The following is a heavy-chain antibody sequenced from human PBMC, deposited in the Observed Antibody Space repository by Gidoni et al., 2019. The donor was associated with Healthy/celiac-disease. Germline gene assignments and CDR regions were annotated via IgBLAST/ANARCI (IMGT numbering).Heavy chain of an antibody. CDR2: IRYDGSNK. J-gene: IGHJ4*02. CDR3: ARSYSSGWYNDY. Sequence: QVQLVESGGGVVQPGGSLRLSCEASGFTFSSYGMHWVRQAPGKGLEWVAFIRYDGSNKYYADSVKGRFTISRDNSKNTLYLQMNSLRAEDTAVYYCARSYSSGWYNDYWGQGTLVTVSS. D-gene: IGHD6-19*01. CDR1: GFTFSSYG. V-gene: IGHV3-30*02.